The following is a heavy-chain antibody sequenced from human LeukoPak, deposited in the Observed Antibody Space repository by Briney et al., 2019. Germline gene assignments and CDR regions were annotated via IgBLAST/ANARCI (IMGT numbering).Heavy chain of an antibody. D-gene: IGHD1-26*01. CDR1: GFTFSSYS. Sequence: GGSLRLSCAASGFTFSSYSMNWVRQAPGKGLEWVSSISSSSSYIYYADSVKGRFTISRDNAKNSLYLQMNSLRAEDTAVYYCARARIYRGSGNAFDIWGQGTMVTVSS. CDR2: ISSSSSYI. J-gene: IGHJ3*02. V-gene: IGHV3-21*01. CDR3: ARARIYRGSGNAFDI.